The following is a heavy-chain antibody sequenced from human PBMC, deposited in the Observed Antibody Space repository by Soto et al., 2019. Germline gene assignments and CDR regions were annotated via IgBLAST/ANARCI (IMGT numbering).Heavy chain of an antibody. CDR1: GGSIRRYY. D-gene: IGHD5-18*01. CDR2: FYHSGNS. V-gene: IGHV4-59*01. CDR3: ARISSVDPYGYVNGGLDV. J-gene: IGHJ6*02. Sequence: SETLSLTCSVSGGSIRRYYRSWIRQSPQKGLEWIGYFYHSGNSNYNHSPKSRVTISVDTSKNPLSLSLRSVTAADTAVYFCARISSVDPYGYVNGGLDVWGQRTTVTVSS.